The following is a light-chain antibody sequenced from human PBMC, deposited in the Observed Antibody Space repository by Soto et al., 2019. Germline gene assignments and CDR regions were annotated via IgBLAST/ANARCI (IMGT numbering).Light chain of an antibody. Sequence: DIQMTQSPSSVSASVGDRITITCRASQDIGGRLAWFQQKPGKAPQYLIQAASILQSGVLSRFCCSRSVTEFILTINNLQPADFASSLCLQVYSFPQTFGLRTKVNIK. CDR1: QDIGGR. J-gene: IGKJ1*01. V-gene: IGKV1-12*01. CDR2: AAS. CDR3: LQVYSFPQT.